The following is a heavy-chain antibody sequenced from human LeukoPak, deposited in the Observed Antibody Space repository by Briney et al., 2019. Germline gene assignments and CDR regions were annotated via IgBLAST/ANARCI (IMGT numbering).Heavy chain of an antibody. CDR3: ARDQGYCSGGSCTPLAYFQH. D-gene: IGHD2-15*01. V-gene: IGHV1-2*06. Sequence: GASVKVSCKASGYTFTGYYMHWVRQAPGQGLEWMGRINPNSGDTNYAQKFQGRVTMTRDTSISTAYMELSRLRSDDTAVYYCARDQGYCSGGSCTPLAYFQHWGQGTLVTVSS. J-gene: IGHJ1*01. CDR2: INPNSGDT. CDR1: GYTFTGYY.